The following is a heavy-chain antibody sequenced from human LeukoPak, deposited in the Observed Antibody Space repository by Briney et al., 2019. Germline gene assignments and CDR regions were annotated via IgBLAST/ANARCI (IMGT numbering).Heavy chain of an antibody. J-gene: IGHJ4*02. CDR1: GFTFSSYS. CDR2: ISSSSTYI. D-gene: IGHD6-13*01. V-gene: IGHV3-21*04. Sequence: GGSLRLPCAASGFTFSSYSMNRVRHAPGERPEWVSSISSSSTYIYYADLVKGRFTISRDDAKNSLFLQMNSLRAEDTAVYYCVRDNPRQQGFAYWGQGTLVTVSS. CDR3: VRDNPRQQGFAY.